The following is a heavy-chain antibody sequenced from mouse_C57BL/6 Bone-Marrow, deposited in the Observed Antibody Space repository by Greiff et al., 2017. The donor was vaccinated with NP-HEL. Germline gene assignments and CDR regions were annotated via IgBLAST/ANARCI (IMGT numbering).Heavy chain of an antibody. CDR3: VREDYGSRTGFAY. D-gene: IGHD1-1*01. V-gene: IGHV10-1*01. CDR2: IRSKSNNYAT. Sequence: EVHLVESGGGLVQPKGSLKLSCAASGFSFNTYAMNWVRQAPGKGLEWVARIRSKSNNYATYYADSVKDRFTISRDDSESMLYLQMNNLKTEDTAMYYCVREDYGSRTGFAYWGQGTLVTVSA. CDR1: GFSFNTYA. J-gene: IGHJ3*01.